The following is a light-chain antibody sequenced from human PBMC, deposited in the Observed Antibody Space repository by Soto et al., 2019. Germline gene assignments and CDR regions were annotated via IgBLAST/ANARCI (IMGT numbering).Light chain of an antibody. V-gene: IGLV2-8*01. CDR2: EVS. CDR1: SSDVGAYNY. J-gene: IGLJ3*02. Sequence: QSALTQPPSASGSPGQSVTISCTGTSSDVGAYNYVSWYQQYPGKAPKLMIYEVSKRPSGVPDRLSGSKSGKTPSLTVSGLQLEDEDDYYGTSYEGSKIWGFGGGTK. CDR3: TSYEGSKIWG.